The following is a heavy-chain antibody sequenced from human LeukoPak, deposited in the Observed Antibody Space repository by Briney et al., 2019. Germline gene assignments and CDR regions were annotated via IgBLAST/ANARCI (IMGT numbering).Heavy chain of an antibody. Sequence: ASVKVSCKASGYTFTSYDINWVRQATGQGLEWMGWMNPNSGNTGYAQKFRGRVTMTRNTSISTAYMELSSLRSEDTAVYYCARDPTTPYSSSSYFDYWGQGTLVTVSS. CDR1: GYTFTSYD. CDR3: ARDPTTPYSSSSYFDY. J-gene: IGHJ4*02. D-gene: IGHD6-13*01. V-gene: IGHV1-8*01. CDR2: MNPNSGNT.